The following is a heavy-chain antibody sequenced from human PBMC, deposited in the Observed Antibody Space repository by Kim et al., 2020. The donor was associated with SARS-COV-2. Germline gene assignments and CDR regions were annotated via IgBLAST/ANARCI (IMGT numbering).Heavy chain of an antibody. Sequence: SETLSLTCAVYGGSFSGYFWSWIRQPPGKGLEWIGEINQSGTTNYSPSLESRVTITIDTSKNHFSLKLSSVTDMDKAIYYCSRVIGFRNNWVDPWGLG. CDR3: SRVIGFRNNWVDP. D-gene: IGHD3-9*01. CDR2: INQSGTT. CDR1: GGSFSGYF. V-gene: IGHV4-34*01. J-gene: IGHJ5*02.